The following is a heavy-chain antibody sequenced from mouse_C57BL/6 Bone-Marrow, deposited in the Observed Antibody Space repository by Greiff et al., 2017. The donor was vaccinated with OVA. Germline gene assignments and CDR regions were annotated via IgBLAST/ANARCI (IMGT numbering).Heavy chain of an antibody. D-gene: IGHD1-1*01. J-gene: IGHJ2*01. Sequence: QVQLKQSGDELMKPGASVKLSCKATGLEWIGEILPGSGSTNYNEKFKGKATFTADTSSNTAYMQLSSLTTEDSAIYYCARRIYYYGSSFVFDYWGQGTTLTVSS. CDR2: ILPGSGST. CDR3: ARRIYYYGSSFVFDY. CDR1: G. V-gene: IGHV1-9*01.